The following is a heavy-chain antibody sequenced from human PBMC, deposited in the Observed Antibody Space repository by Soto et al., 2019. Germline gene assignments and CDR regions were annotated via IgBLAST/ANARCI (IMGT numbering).Heavy chain of an antibody. V-gene: IGHV3-30*04. CDR1: GFTFSSYA. CDR2: ISYDGSNK. CDR3: AREMANPPFDAFDI. Sequence: GGSLRLSCAASGFTFSSYAMHWARQAPGKGLEWVAVISYDGSNKYYADSVKGRFTISRDNSKNTLYLQMNSLRAEDTAVYYCAREMANPPFDAFDIWGQGTMVTVSS. J-gene: IGHJ3*02.